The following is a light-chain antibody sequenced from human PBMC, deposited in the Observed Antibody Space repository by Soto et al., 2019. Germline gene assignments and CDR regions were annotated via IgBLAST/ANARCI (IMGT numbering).Light chain of an antibody. V-gene: IGLV2-14*01. Sequence: QSVLTQPASVSGSPGQSITLSCTGTRSDGGGYNYVSWYQQHPGKAPKLMIYDVSNRPSGVSNRFSGSKSGNTASLTISGLQAEDEADYYCSSYTSSSTLGYVFGTGTKVTVL. J-gene: IGLJ1*01. CDR3: SSYTSSSTLGYV. CDR2: DVS. CDR1: RSDGGGYNY.